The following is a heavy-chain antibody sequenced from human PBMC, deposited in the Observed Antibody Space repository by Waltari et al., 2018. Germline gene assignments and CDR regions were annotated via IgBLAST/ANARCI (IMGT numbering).Heavy chain of an antibody. CDR2: ISHDGSNK. Sequence: QVQLAESGGGVVRPGRSLRLSCAASGFIFSAYDISWVRQAPGKGLEWVSLISHDGSNKYFADSVKGRFDISRDNSNDTLYLQMSSLRLDDTAVYYCAKDGLYGDLDYWGPGIVVSVSA. V-gene: IGHV3-30*18. CDR3: AKDGLYGDLDY. CDR1: GFIFSAYD. D-gene: IGHD3-10*01. J-gene: IGHJ4*02.